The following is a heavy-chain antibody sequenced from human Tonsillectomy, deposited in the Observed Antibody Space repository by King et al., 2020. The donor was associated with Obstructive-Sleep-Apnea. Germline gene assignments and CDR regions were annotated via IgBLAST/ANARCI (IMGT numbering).Heavy chain of an antibody. CDR2: IYWDDDK. Sequence: LTLKESGPTLVKPTQTLTLTCTFSGFSLKTSGVGVAWIRQPPGKALEWLTLIYWDDDKRFSPSLESRLTITKDTSTNQVVLTMTNMDPVDTATYYCAQLRSGWFSGGSWAFAFWGPGTTLPFSS. CDR3: AQLRSGWFSGGSWAFAF. D-gene: IGHD6-19*01. J-gene: IGHJ3*01. V-gene: IGHV2-5*02. CDR1: GFSLKTSGVG.